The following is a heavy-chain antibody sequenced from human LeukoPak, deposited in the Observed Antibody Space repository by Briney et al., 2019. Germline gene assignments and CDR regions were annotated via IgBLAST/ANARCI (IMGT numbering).Heavy chain of an antibody. CDR1: GFTFSSYA. V-gene: IGHV3-23*01. CDR3: AKFYCSGGSCEDYYFDY. D-gene: IGHD2-15*01. J-gene: IGHJ4*02. CDR2: ISGSGGST. Sequence: GGSLRLSCAASGFTFSSYAMSWVRQAPGKGLEWVSAISGSGGSTYYADSVKGRFTISRDNSKNTLYLQMNSLRAEDTAVYYCAKFYCSGGSCEDYYFDYWGQGTLVTVSS.